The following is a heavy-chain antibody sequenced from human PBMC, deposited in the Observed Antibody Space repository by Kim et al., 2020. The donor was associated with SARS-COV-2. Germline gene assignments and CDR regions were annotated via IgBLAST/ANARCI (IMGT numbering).Heavy chain of an antibody. CDR3: AKDFVLLWFGGQRD. D-gene: IGHD3-10*01. V-gene: IGHV3-23*01. Sequence: GGSLRLSCAASGFTFSSYAMSWVRQAPGKGLEWVSAISGSGGSTYYADSVKGRFTISRDNSKNTLYLQMNSLRAEDTAVYYCAKDFVLLWFGGQRDWGQGTLVTVSS. J-gene: IGHJ4*02. CDR1: GFTFSSYA. CDR2: ISGSGGST.